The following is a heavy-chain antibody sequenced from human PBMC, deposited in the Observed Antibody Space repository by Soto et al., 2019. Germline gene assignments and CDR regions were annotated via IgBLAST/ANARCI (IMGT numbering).Heavy chain of an antibody. CDR1: GFTFSSYS. Sequence: PGGSLRLSCAASGFTFSSYSMNWVRQAPGKGLKWVSSISSSSSYIYYADSVKGRFTISRDNAKNSLYLQMNSLRAEDTAVYYCEAFTSGYDPFDYWGQGTLVTGSS. D-gene: IGHD5-12*01. CDR2: ISSSSSYI. V-gene: IGHV3-21*04. CDR3: EAFTSGYDPFDY. J-gene: IGHJ4*02.